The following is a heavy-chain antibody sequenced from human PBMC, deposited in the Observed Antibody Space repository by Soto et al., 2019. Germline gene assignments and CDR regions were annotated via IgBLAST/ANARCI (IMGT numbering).Heavy chain of an antibody. J-gene: IGHJ4*02. V-gene: IGHV3-21*01. CDR2: ISSSSSYI. Sequence: GGSLRLSCAASGFTFSSYSMNWVRQAPGKGLEWVSSISSSSSYIYYADSVKGRFTISRDNAKNSLYLQMNSLRAEDTALYYCARDPPYYDILTGYSSYWGQGTLVTVSS. CDR3: ARDPPYYDILTGYSSY. D-gene: IGHD3-9*01. CDR1: GFTFSSYS.